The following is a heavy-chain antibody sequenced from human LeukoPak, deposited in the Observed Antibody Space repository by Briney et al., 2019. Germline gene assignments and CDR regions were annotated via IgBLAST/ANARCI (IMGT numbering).Heavy chain of an antibody. Sequence: SETLSLTCAVYGGSFSGYYWSWIRQPPGKGLEWIGEINHSGSTNYNPSPKSRVTISVDTSKNQFSLKLSSVTAADTAVYYCARGHGNYYDSSGSYFDYWGQGTLVTVSS. CDR3: ARGHGNYYDSSGSYFDY. J-gene: IGHJ4*02. CDR2: INHSGST. V-gene: IGHV4-34*01. CDR1: GGSFSGYY. D-gene: IGHD3-22*01.